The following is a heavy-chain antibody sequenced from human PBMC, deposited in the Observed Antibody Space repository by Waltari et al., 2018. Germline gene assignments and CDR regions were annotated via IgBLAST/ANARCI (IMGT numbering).Heavy chain of an antibody. Sequence: QVQLVQSGAEVKKHGSSVKVSCKAPGATFSSYPISWVRQAPGQGLEWMGGIIPIFGTANYAQKFQGRVTITADESTSTAYMELSSLRSEDTAVYYCARDPQYSSSWYGWFDPWGQGTLVTVSS. V-gene: IGHV1-69*13. J-gene: IGHJ5*02. CDR3: ARDPQYSSSWYGWFDP. D-gene: IGHD6-13*01. CDR2: IIPIFGTA. CDR1: GATFSSYP.